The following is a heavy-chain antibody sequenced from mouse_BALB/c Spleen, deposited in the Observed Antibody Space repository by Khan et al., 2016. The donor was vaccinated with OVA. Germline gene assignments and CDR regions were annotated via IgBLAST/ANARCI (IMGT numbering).Heavy chain of an antibody. J-gene: IGHJ3*01. CDR1: VYAFTDYL. V-gene: IGHV1-54*03. D-gene: IGHD3-2*02. Sequence: QVQLKQSGAELVRPGTSVKVSCKASVYAFTDYLIEWLKQRPGQGLEWIGVINPGSGDITYNENFKDKATLTADKSSSTAYMQLTSLTSDDSAVYFCSRSGYGFGAYWGPGTLVTVSA. CDR3: SRSGYGFGAY. CDR2: INPGSGDI.